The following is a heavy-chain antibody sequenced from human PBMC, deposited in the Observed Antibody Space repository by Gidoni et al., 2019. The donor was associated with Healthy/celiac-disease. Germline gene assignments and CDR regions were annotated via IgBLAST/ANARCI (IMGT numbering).Heavy chain of an antibody. V-gene: IGHV4-34*01. CDR2: INHSGST. D-gene: IGHD3-10*01. Sequence: QVQLQQWGAGLLKPSETLSLTCAVYGGSFSGYYWSWIRQPPGKGLEWIGEINHSGSTNYNPSLKSRVTISVDTSKNQFSLKLSSVTAADTAVYYCASRGSLLWFGDRYYFDYWGQGTLVTVSS. CDR3: ASRGSLLWFGDRYYFDY. J-gene: IGHJ4*02. CDR1: GGSFSGYY.